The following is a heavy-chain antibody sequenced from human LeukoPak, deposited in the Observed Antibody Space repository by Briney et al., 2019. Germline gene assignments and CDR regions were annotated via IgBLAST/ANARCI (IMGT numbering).Heavy chain of an antibody. CDR3: ARNLISVAGELDY. D-gene: IGHD6-19*01. V-gene: IGHV3-48*02. CDR1: GFILSSYS. J-gene: IGHJ4*02. Sequence: GGSLRLSCAASGFILSSYSMNWVRQAPGKGLEWISYISSSSSTIYYADSVKGRFTISRDNAKNPLYLQMNSLRDEDTALYYCARNLISVAGELDYWGQEALVTVSS. CDR2: ISSSSSTI.